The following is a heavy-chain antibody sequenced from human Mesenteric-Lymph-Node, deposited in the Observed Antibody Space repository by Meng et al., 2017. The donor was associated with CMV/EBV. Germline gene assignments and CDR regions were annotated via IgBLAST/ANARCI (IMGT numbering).Heavy chain of an antibody. CDR3: ASRTLDY. V-gene: IGHV6-1*01. CDR2: TYYRSKWYN. CDR1: GDSVSGNGAA. Sequence: SLTCAISGDSVSGNGAAWNWIRQSPSRGLEWLGRTYYRSKWYNEYAESVKSRITISPDTSKNQFSLQLNSVTPEDTAVYYCASRTLDYWGQGTLVTVSS. J-gene: IGHJ4*02.